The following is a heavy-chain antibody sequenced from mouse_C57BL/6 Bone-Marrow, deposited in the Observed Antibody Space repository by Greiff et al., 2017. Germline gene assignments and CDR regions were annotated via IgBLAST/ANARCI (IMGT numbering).Heavy chain of an antibody. V-gene: IGHV1-81*01. CDR3: TWITTVVATGAD. CDR1: GYTFTSYG. J-gene: IGHJ3*01. CDR2: IYPRSGNT. D-gene: IGHD1-1*01. Sequence: QVQLQQSGAELARPGASVKLSCKASGYTFTSYGISWVKQRTGQGLEWIGEIYPRSGNTYYNEKFKGKATLTADKSSSTAYMELRSLTSEDTAVYYCTWITTVVATGADWGQGTLVTVSA.